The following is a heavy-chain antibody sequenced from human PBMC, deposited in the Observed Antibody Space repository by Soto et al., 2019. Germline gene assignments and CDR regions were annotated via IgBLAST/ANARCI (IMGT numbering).Heavy chain of an antibody. V-gene: IGHV3-23*01. CDR3: AIVSADYYDCSCGGGA. CDR1: GFTVSSYS. J-gene: IGHJ5*02. Sequence: WGSLRLSCAASGFTVSSYSMSWVRQSPGKGLEWVSAISGSGGSTYYAYSVKGRFTISRDTSKHTLYLQINSLTAEDTAVYYCAIVSADYYDCSCGGGAWGQGTLVTVSS. CDR2: ISGSGGST. D-gene: IGHD3-22*01.